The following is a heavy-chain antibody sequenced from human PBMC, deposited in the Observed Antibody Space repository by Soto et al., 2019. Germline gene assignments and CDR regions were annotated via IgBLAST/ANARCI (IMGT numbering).Heavy chain of an antibody. CDR1: GYIFTNYW. D-gene: IGHD3-22*01. CDR2: IYPGDSDT. V-gene: IGHV5-51*01. J-gene: IGHJ4*02. CDR3: ARAIYYDSSGYYRQYYFDY. Sequence: GESLKISCNGSGYIFTNYWIGWVRQMPVKGLEWMGIIYPGDSDTRYSPSFQGQVTISADKSISTAYLQWSSLKASDTAMYYCARAIYYDSSGYYRQYYFDYWGQGTLVTVSS.